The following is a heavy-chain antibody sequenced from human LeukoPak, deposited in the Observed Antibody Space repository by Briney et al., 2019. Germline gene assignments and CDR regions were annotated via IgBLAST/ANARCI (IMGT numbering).Heavy chain of an antibody. CDR3: ARHGEYRLLFSYYYGMDV. CDR1: GYSFTNYW. D-gene: IGHD2-2*01. Sequence: GESLKISCKTSGYSFTNYWIGWVRQMPGTGLEWMGIIYPGDSDTRYSPSFQGQVTISADKSTSTAYLQWSSLKASDTAMYYCARHGEYRLLFSYYYGMDVWGQGTTVTVSS. CDR2: IYPGDSDT. J-gene: IGHJ6*02. V-gene: IGHV5-51*01.